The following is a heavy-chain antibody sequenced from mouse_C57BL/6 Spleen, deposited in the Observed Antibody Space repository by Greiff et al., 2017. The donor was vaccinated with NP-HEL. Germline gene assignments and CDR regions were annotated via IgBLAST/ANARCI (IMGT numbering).Heavy chain of an antibody. CDR3: AREGSSGYVAWFAY. CDR2: IDPETGGT. Sequence: VQLQQSGAELVRPGASVTLSCKASGYTFTDYEMHWVKQTPVHGLEWIGAIDPETGGTAYNQKFKGKATLTVDKSSSTAYMQLSSLTSEDSAVYYCAREGSSGYVAWFAYWGQGTLVTVSA. CDR1: GYTFTDYE. J-gene: IGHJ3*01. V-gene: IGHV1-15*01. D-gene: IGHD3-2*02.